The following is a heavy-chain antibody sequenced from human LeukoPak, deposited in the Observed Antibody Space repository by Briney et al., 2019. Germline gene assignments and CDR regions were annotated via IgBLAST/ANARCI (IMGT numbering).Heavy chain of an antibody. Sequence: ASVKVSCKASGYTFTSYDINWVRQATGQGLEWMGWMNPNSGNTGYAQKFQDRVTMTRDTSLSTAYMELSSLRSEDTAVYYCVRGPRYVGGLRYNWFDPWGQGTLVTVSS. CDR1: GYTFTSYD. V-gene: IGHV1-8*01. CDR3: VRGPRYVGGLRYNWFDP. D-gene: IGHD1-1*01. CDR2: MNPNSGNT. J-gene: IGHJ5*02.